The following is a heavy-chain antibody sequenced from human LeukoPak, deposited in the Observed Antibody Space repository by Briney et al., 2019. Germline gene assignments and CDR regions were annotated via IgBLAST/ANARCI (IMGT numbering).Heavy chain of an antibody. CDR2: ISHSVGT. J-gene: IGHJ5*02. Sequence: PSETLSLTCTVSGDSISSYDWSWIRQPPGKGLEWIGYISHSVGTNYYPSLKSRVTISLDTSKNQFSLKLTSVTAADTAVYYCARQVPDYNDGSGSPIWFDPWGQGSMVTVSS. CDR3: ARQVPDYNDGSGSPIWFDP. V-gene: IGHV4-59*08. D-gene: IGHD3-22*01. CDR1: GDSISSYD.